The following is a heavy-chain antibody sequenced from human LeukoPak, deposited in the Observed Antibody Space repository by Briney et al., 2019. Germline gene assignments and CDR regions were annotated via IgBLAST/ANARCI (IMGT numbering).Heavy chain of an antibody. J-gene: IGHJ5*02. CDR3: ARDRRDGYNLKRQFNWFDP. CDR2: IIPIFGTA. D-gene: IGHD5-24*01. V-gene: IGHV1-69*13. CDR1: GGTFSSYA. Sequence: ASVKVSRKASGGTFSSYAISWVRQAPGQGLEWMGGIIPIFGTANYAQKFQGRVTITADESTSTAYMELSSLRSEDTAVYYCARDRRDGYNLKRQFNWFDPWGQGTLVTVSS.